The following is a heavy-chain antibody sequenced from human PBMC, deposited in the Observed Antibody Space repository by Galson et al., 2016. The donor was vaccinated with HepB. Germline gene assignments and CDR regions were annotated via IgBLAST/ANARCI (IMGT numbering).Heavy chain of an antibody. CDR1: GFTLNSFA. V-gene: IGHV3-23*01. CDR3: ARAFRYCTGWYGRNDC. D-gene: IGHD6-19*01. CDR2: INGGSA. Sequence: SLRLSCAASGFTLNSFAMSWVRQAPGKGLEWVSAINGGSAHYADSVQGRFTISRDTSKNTLYLEMNSLRAEDTAIYYCARAFRYCTGWYGRNDCWGQGTLVTVSS. J-gene: IGHJ4*02.